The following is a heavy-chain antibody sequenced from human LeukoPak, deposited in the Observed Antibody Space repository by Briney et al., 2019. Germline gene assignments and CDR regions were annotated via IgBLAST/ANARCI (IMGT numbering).Heavy chain of an antibody. CDR3: AIEYSYRSIFDY. CDR1: GYSFTTYW. CDR2: IYPADSDS. Sequence: GESLKISCKGSGYSFTTYWIGWVRQMPGKGLEWMGIIYPADSDSRYSPSFQGQVTISADKSISTAYLQWSSLKASDTAMYYCAIEYSYRSIFDYWGQGTLVTVSS. D-gene: IGHD5-18*01. V-gene: IGHV5-51*01. J-gene: IGHJ4*02.